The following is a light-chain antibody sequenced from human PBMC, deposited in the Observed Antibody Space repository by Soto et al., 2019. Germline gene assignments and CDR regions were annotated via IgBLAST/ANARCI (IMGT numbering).Light chain of an antibody. J-gene: IGKJ5*01. CDR1: QSVNSR. CDR2: DAS. Sequence: IVMTHAPATLSVSPGEIATLSFRASQSVNSRLAWYQRKPGQAPRLLIYDASTRATGIPHRFSGSGSGTDFTLTISRLEPEDFAVYYCQQHGMSHLTFGQGTRLEIK. V-gene: IGKV3-20*01. CDR3: QQHGMSHLT.